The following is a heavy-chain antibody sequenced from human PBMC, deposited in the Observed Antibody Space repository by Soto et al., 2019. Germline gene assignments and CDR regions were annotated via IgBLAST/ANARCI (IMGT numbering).Heavy chain of an antibody. J-gene: IGHJ4*02. CDR2: ISGSGGST. D-gene: IGHD3-3*01. Sequence: GGSLRLSCAASGFTFSSYAMSWVRQAPGKGLEWVSAISGSGGSTYYADSVKGRFTISRDNSKNTLYMQMNSLRAEDTAVYYCAKDGREWLLPLFDYWGQGTLVTVSS. V-gene: IGHV3-23*01. CDR3: AKDGREWLLPLFDY. CDR1: GFTFSSYA.